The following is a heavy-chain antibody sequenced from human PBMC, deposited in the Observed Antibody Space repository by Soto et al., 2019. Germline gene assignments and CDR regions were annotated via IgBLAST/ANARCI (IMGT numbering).Heavy chain of an antibody. CDR1: GFTFGDYA. V-gene: IGHV3-49*03. D-gene: IGHD3-9*01. Sequence: GGSLRLSCTASGFTFGDYAMSWFRQAPGKGLEWIGFIRSKAYGGTTEYAASVKGRFTISRDDSKSIAYLQMNSLKTEDTAVYYCTSSYDILTGYEYYYYGMDVWGQGTTVTVSS. CDR3: TSSYDILTGYEYYYYGMDV. J-gene: IGHJ6*02. CDR2: IRSKAYGGTT.